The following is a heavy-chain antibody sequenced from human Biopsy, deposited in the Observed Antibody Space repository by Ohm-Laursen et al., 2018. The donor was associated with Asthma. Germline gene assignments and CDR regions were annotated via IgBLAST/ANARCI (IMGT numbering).Heavy chain of an antibody. V-gene: IGHV3-33*01. J-gene: IGHJ4*02. CDR2: IWFDGSNK. D-gene: IGHD3-10*01. CDR1: GFTFGSYG. CDR3: GRERSYMVDY. Sequence: SLRLSCAASGFTFGSYGLHWVRQAPGKGLEGVADIWFDGSNKHYADSVKGRFTISRDNSKNTLYLQMNSLRAEDTALYYCGRERSYMVDYWGQGTLVIVSS.